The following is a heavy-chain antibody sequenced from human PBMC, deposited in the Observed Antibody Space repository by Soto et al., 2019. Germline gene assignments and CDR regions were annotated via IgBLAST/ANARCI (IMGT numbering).Heavy chain of an antibody. D-gene: IGHD4-17*01. J-gene: IGHJ3*01. CDR1: GFSFSNYA. CDR2: IRGSGGGT. V-gene: IGHV3-23*01. CDR3: ARDPNGDYVGAFDF. Sequence: EVQLLESGGGLVQPGGSLRLSGAASGFSFSNYAMTWVRQAPGKGLEWVSSIRGSGGGTYSADSVKGRFTISRDNSKNTLYLRMSSLRAEDTAVYYCARDPNGDYVGAFDFWGRGTMVTVSS.